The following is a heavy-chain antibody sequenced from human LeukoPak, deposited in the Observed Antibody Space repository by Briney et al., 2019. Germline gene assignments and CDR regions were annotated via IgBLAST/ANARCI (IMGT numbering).Heavy chain of an antibody. D-gene: IGHD3-22*01. CDR1: GYSFTSYW. CDR3: ARGAYYYDSSGYYQLSHIEALNHYLDY. V-gene: IGHV5-51*01. CDR2: IYPGDSDT. Sequence: GESLKISCKGSGYSFTSYWIGWVRQMPGKGLEWMGIIYPGDSDTKYSPSFQGQVTISADKSISTAYLQWSSLKASDTAMYYCARGAYYYDSSGYYQLSHIEALNHYLDYWGQGTLVTVSS. J-gene: IGHJ4*02.